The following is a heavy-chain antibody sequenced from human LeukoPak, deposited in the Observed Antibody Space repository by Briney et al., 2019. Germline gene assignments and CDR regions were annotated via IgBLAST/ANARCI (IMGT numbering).Heavy chain of an antibody. V-gene: IGHV3-66*01. Sequence: GGSLRLSCVASGFTVSSVYMGWVRQAPGKGLEWVSITFSGGSTNYADSVKGRFTISRDISKNTLSLQMNSLRAEDTAVYYCARGIVVVPAALAIGFDPWGQGTLVTVSS. CDR2: TFSGGST. CDR1: GFTVSSVY. D-gene: IGHD2-2*01. CDR3: ARGIVVVPAALAIGFDP. J-gene: IGHJ5*02.